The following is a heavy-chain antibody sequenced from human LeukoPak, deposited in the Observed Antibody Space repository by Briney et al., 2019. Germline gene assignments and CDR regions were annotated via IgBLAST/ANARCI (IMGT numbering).Heavy chain of an antibody. D-gene: IGHD6-6*01. V-gene: IGHV1-69*05. CDR2: IIPIFGTA. Sequence: SVKVSCKASGGTFSSYAISWVRQAPGQGLEWLGGIIPIFGTANYAQKFQGRVTITTDESTSTAYMELSSLRSEDTAVYYCARLSSSSDYYYYYMDVWGKGTTVTVSS. CDR3: ARLSSSSDYYYYYMDV. CDR1: GGTFSSYA. J-gene: IGHJ6*03.